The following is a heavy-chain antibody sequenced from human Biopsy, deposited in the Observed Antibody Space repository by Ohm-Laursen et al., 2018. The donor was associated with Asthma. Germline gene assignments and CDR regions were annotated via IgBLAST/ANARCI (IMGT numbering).Heavy chain of an antibody. J-gene: IGHJ3*02. CDR3: AGTYYDFLTGQVNDAFAM. V-gene: IGHV1-3*01. CDR1: GYTFINYA. D-gene: IGHD3-9*01. CDR2: INAGNGNT. Sequence: GASVKVSCNASGYTFINYAIHWVRQAPGQRLEWMGWINAGNGNTKYSQKFQGRVTISRDTSASTAYMDLSSLRSEDTAVYYCAGTYYDFLTGQVNDAFAMWGQGTMVTVSS.